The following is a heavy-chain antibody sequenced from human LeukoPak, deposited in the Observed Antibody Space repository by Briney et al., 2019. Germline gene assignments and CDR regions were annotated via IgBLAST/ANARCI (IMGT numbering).Heavy chain of an antibody. CDR1: GFTFTSYS. Sequence: PGGSVKLSCEASGFTFTSYSMNWVRQATGKGLEWVACINSNSSNIDYAHSVKGRFTISRDNAKNSLDMQMNSLRAEDTAVYYCAKRSVDVKRGRVTIFGVALPPPDAFDIWGQGTMVTVSS. J-gene: IGHJ3*02. D-gene: IGHD3-3*01. CDR3: AKRSVDVKRGRVTIFGVALPPPDAFDI. CDR2: INSNSSNI. V-gene: IGHV3-48*01.